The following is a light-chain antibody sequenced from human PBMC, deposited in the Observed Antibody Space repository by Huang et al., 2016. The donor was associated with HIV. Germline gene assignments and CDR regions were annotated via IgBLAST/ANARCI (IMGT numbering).Light chain of an antibody. CDR2: GAS. V-gene: IGKV3-15*01. CDR1: ESVQNN. J-gene: IGKJ5*01. CDR3: QQYHDWPPMT. Sequence: EIVMTQFPATLSVSPGQRATLSCRASESVQNNLAWDQHKAGQAPRLLISGASTRATGVPARFSGSGSGTDFTLTISSLQSEDFAVYYCQQYHDWPPMTFGQGTRLDLK.